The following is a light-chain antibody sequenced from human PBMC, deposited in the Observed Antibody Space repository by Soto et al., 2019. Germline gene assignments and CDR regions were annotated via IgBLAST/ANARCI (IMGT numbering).Light chain of an antibody. J-gene: IGKJ3*01. Sequence: EIVMTQSPATLSVSPGERATLSCGASQSVTTNLAWYQQKPGQAPRLLIYDASYRATGIPARFSGSGSGADFTLTISSLEPEDFAVYYCQHRNNRPFSFGPGTKVDIK. CDR2: DAS. V-gene: IGKV3-11*01. CDR3: QHRNNRPFS. CDR1: QSVTTN.